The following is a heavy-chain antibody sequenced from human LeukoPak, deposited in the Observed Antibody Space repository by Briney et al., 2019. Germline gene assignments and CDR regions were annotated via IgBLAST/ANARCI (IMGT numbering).Heavy chain of an antibody. CDR2: IYHSGST. J-gene: IGHJ4*02. Sequence: SETLSLTCAVSGGSISSSNWWRWVRQPPGKGLEWIGEIYHSGSTNYNPSLKSRVTLSVDTSKNQFSLKLTSVTAADTAVYYCARAYSYDYYFDYWGQGTLLTVSS. D-gene: IGHD5-18*01. CDR1: GGSISSSNW. V-gene: IGHV4-4*02. CDR3: ARAYSYDYYFDY.